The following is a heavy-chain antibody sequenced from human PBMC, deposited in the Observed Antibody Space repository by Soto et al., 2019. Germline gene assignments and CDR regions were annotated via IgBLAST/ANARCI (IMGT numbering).Heavy chain of an antibody. V-gene: IGHV4-30-2*01. CDR2: IYHSGST. CDR3: ARENFWSGNVGWFDP. Sequence: SETLSLTCAVSGGSISSGGYSWSWIRQPPGKGLEWIGFIYHSGSTYYNPSLQSRVTISLDKSKNQFSLKLSSVTAADTALYYCARENFWSGNVGWFDPWGQGILVTVSS. D-gene: IGHD3-3*01. J-gene: IGHJ5*02. CDR1: GGSISSGGYS.